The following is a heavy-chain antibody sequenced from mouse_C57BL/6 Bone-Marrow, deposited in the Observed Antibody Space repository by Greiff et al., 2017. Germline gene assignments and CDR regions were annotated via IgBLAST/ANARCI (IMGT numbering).Heavy chain of an antibody. D-gene: IGHD2-3*01. CDR1: GSTFTSYW. J-gene: IGHJ4*01. V-gene: IGHV1-50*01. Sequence: QVQLQQPGAELLKPGASVKLPCKASGSTFTSYWMQWVKQRPGQGLEWIGEIDPCDSYTNYNQKFKGKATLTLDTSSSAAYMQRSSLTYEDAAVYSCSSGYCGIAMDYWGRGTSVTVSS. CDR2: IDPCDSYT. CDR3: SSGYCGIAMDY.